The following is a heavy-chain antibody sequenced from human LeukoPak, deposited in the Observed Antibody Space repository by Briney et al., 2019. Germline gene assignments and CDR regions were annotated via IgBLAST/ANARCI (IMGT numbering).Heavy chain of an antibody. D-gene: IGHD3-10*01. CDR2: INPNSGGT. J-gene: IGHJ4*02. CDR1: GYTFTGYY. Sequence: ASVKVSCKASGYTFTGYYMQWVRQAPGKGLEWMGRINPNSGGTHYAQKFQGRVNMTRGTSISTAYMELYRLRTDDTDVYYCASGLIWVGELPFDYWGQGTLVTVSS. V-gene: IGHV1-2*05. CDR3: ASGLIWVGELPFDY.